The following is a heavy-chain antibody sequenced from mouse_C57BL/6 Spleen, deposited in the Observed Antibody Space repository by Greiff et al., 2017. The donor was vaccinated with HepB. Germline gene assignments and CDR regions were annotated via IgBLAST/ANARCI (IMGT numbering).Heavy chain of an antibody. CDR1: GFSLTSYG. Sequence: QVHVKQSGPGLVAPSQSLSITCTVSGFSLTSYGVHWVRQPPGKGLEWLVVIWSDGSTTYNSALKSRLSISKDNSKSQVFLKMNSLQTDDTAMYYCARHSSGYPYYAMDYWGQGTSVTVSS. CDR3: ARHSSGYPYYAMDY. CDR2: IWSDGST. D-gene: IGHD3-2*02. V-gene: IGHV2-6-1*01. J-gene: IGHJ4*01.